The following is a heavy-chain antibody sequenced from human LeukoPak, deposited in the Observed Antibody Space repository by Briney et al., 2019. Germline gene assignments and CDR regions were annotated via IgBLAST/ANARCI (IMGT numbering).Heavy chain of an antibody. V-gene: IGHV1-2*02. Sequence: ASVKVSCKASGYIFTGYYMHWVRQAPGQGLEWMGWINPNSGGTNYAQKFQGRVTMTRDTSISTAYMELSRLRSDDTAVYYCARDESGSGSYYNAYWGQGTLVTVSS. CDR1: GYIFTGYY. D-gene: IGHD3-10*01. CDR3: ARDESGSGSYYNAY. CDR2: INPNSGGT. J-gene: IGHJ4*02.